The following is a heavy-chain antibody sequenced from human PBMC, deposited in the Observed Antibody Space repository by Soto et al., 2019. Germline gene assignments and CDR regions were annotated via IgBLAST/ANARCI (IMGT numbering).Heavy chain of an antibody. CDR1: GFTFSRYS. Sequence: GGSLRLSCAASGFTFSRYSMNWVRQAPGKGLEWVSYISSSTIYYADSVKGRFTISRDNAKNSLYLQMNSLRDEDTAVYYCAREGGSYNWFDPWGQGTLVTVSS. V-gene: IGHV3-48*02. CDR3: AREGGSYNWFDP. J-gene: IGHJ5*02. CDR2: ISSSTI. D-gene: IGHD3-10*01.